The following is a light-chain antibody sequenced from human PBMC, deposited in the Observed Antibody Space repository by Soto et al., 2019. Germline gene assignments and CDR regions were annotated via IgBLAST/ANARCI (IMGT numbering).Light chain of an antibody. J-gene: IGKJ5*01. V-gene: IGKV3-15*01. Sequence: EIVMTQSPATLSVSPGERATLSCRASQSVSSNLAWYQQKPGQAPRLLIYGASTRATGIPARFSGSGSGTDFTLTISSLEPEDFAVYYCQQRSNWPPGTFGGGTRLEI. CDR3: QQRSNWPPGT. CDR1: QSVSSN. CDR2: GAS.